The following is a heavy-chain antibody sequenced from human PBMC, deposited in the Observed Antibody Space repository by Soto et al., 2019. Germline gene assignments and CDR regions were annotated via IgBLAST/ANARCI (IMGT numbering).Heavy chain of an antibody. CDR1: GGTFSSYT. Sequence: SVKVSCKASGGTFSSYTISWVRQAPGQGLEWMGRIIPILGITNYAQKFQGRVTITADKSTSTAYMELSSLRSEDTAVYYCARDRGIVVVPAAPDRPHYYYMDVWGKGTTVTVSS. D-gene: IGHD2-2*01. CDR3: ARDRGIVVVPAAPDRPHYYYMDV. V-gene: IGHV1-69*04. J-gene: IGHJ6*03. CDR2: IIPILGIT.